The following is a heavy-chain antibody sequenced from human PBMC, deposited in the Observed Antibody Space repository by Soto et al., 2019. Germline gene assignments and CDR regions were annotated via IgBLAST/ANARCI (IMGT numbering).Heavy chain of an antibody. Sequence: SETLSLTCGVSGGTIRSPDWWTWVRQPPGKGLEWIGEIFQSGSTNYTSSLESRVTISVDKSKNQFSLTLTSVTAADTAVYFCARGRGRYSSGWSRFDPWGQGILVTVSS. CDR2: IFQSGST. D-gene: IGHD6-19*01. CDR1: GGTIRSPDW. J-gene: IGHJ5*02. V-gene: IGHV4-4*02. CDR3: ARGRGRYSSGWSRFDP.